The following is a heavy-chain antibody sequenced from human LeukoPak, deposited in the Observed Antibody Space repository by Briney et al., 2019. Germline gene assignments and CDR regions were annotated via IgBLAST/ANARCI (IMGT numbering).Heavy chain of an antibody. CDR1: GFTFDIYA. Sequence: PGGSLRLSCAASGFTFDIYAMHWVRQAPGKGLGWVAVISYDGSNKYYAESVKGRFTISRDNAKNTLCLEMNSLRDEDTAMYYCARGGDYAYWGQGTLVTVSS. CDR3: ARGGDYAY. V-gene: IGHV3-30-3*01. D-gene: IGHD4-17*01. J-gene: IGHJ4*02. CDR2: ISYDGSNK.